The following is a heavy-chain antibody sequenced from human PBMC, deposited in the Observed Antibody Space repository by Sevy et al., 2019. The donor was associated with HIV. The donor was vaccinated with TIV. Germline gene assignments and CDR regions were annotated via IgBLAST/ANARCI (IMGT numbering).Heavy chain of an antibody. Sequence: GGSLRLSCAASGFTFTSYGMSWVRQAPGKGLKWVSSISHSGVSTYYADSVKGRFTISRDNSKNTLYLQMNSLRAEDTAVYCAKGTLVVPAVIYYYYAMDVWGQGTTVTVSS. CDR2: ISHSGVST. CDR1: GFTFTSYG. J-gene: IGHJ6*02. D-gene: IGHD2-2*01. CDR3: AKGTLVVPAVIYYYYAMDV. V-gene: IGHV3-23*01.